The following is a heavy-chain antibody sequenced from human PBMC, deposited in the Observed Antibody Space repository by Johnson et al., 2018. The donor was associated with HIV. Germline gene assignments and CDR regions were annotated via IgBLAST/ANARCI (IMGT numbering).Heavy chain of an antibody. D-gene: IGHD1-26*01. CDR1: GFTFDDYA. J-gene: IGHJ3*02. V-gene: IGHV3-9*01. CDR2: ISWNSGRI. CDR3: ARRGSGSLSFDI. Sequence: VQLVESGGGLVQPGRSLRLSCAASGFTFDDYAMHWVRQAPGKGLEWVSGISWNSGRIAYADSVKGRFTISRDNDKKSLYLQMNSLRAGDTALYHCARRGSGSLSFDIWGQGTMVSVSS.